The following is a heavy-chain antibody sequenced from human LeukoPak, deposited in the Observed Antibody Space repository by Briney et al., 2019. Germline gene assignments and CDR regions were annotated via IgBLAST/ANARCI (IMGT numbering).Heavy chain of an antibody. J-gene: IGHJ4*02. CDR1: GGSISITNYY. CDR2: IYYSGST. Sequence: SETLSLTCTVSGGSISITNYYWGWIRQPPGKGLEWIGNIYYSGSTYYNPSLNSRVTISVDTSKNQFSLKLSSVTAADTAVYYCARHIPGFDYWGQGTLVTVSS. V-gene: IGHV4-39*01. CDR3: ARHIPGFDY. D-gene: IGHD1-14*01.